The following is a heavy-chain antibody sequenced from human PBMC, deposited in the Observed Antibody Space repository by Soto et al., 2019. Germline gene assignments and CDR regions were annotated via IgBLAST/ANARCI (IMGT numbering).Heavy chain of an antibody. V-gene: IGHV4-59*11. Sequence: PSELRCLPSPVAGRTNGGHYWRRIRQSPDKALEWLGYVFYGGTDYSPSLGGRVSMSVETSKSQFSLKLTSVTVADTVVYYCARYRGGLFFESWRPGILVTVSS. J-gene: IGHJ4*02. CDR2: VFYGGT. D-gene: IGHD4-4*01. CDR1: GRTNGGHY. CDR3: ARYRGGLFFES.